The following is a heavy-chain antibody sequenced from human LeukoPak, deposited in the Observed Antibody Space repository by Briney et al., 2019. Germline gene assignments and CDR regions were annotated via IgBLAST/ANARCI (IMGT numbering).Heavy chain of an antibody. V-gene: IGHV4-4*09. CDR2: IYTSGST. CDR3: ARHLGIRFLEWFPFDP. CDR1: GGSISSYY. J-gene: IGHJ5*02. D-gene: IGHD3-3*01. Sequence: SETLSLTCTVSGGSISSYYWSWIRQPPGKGLEWIGYIYTSGSTNYNPSLKSRVTISVDTSKNQFSLKLSSVTAADTAVYYCARHLGIRFLEWFPFDPWGQGTLVTVSS.